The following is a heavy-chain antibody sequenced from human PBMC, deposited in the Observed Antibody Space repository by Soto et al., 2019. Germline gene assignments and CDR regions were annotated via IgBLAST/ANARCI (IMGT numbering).Heavy chain of an antibody. J-gene: IGHJ6*02. CDR2: IYPGDSDT. CDR3: ARNRLRQYYYGMDV. CDR1: GYSFANYW. D-gene: IGHD3-10*01. V-gene: IGHV5-51*01. Sequence: PGGSLKISCQGSGYSFANYWIAWVRQMPGKGLEWVGVIYPGDSDTRYSPSFRGQVTISADKSISHVYLQWSSLKASDTAMYYCARNRLRQYYYGMDVWGQGTTVTVSS.